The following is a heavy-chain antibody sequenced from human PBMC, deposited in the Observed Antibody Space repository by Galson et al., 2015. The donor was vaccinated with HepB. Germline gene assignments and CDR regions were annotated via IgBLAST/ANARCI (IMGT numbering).Heavy chain of an antibody. J-gene: IGHJ3*02. CDR2: IGSTGTDT. CDR1: GFTFSSYS. V-gene: IGHV3-23*01. D-gene: IGHD3-10*01. Sequence: SLRLSCAASGFTFSSYSMTWVRRAPGKGLERVSSIGSTGTDTYYANSGKGRFTVSRDNSKNTVSLQMNDVRAEDTALYYCARYYSGSGTYAFDIWGQGTMVTVSS. CDR3: ARYYSGSGTYAFDI.